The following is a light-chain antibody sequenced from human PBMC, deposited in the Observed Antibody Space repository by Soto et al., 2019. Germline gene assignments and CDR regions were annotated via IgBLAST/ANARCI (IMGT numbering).Light chain of an antibody. V-gene: IGLV2-14*01. CDR1: SSDVGGYNY. CDR3: SSYTSSSTPLYV. CDR2: DVS. Sequence: QSVLTQPASVSGSPGQSITISCTGTSSDVGGYNYVSWYQQHPGKAPKLMIYDVSNRPSGVSNRFSGSKSGNTASLTISGLQAEDEADYYCSSYTSSSTPLYVVGTGTKVTVL. J-gene: IGLJ1*01.